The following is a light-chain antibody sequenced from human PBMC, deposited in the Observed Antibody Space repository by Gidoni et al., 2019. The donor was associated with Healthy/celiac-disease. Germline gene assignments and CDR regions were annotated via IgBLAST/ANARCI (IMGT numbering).Light chain of an antibody. CDR2: KAS. CDR3: KQYSSYSWT. J-gene: IGKJ1*01. Sequence: DSKMTQSPPTLSAFVGDRVTITCRASQSISIWLAWYQQKPGKAPKLLISKASTLESGVPSRFSGSGAGTEFALTISSLQPDDVATYYCKQYSSYSWTFXHXTKVEIK. CDR1: QSISIW. V-gene: IGKV1-5*03.